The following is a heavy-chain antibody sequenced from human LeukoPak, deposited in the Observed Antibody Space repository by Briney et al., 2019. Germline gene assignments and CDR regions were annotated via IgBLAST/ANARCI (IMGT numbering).Heavy chain of an antibody. CDR3: GRMHGDRGSYGAFDI. D-gene: IGHD1-26*01. CDR2: IDWDDDK. Sequence: SGPALLKPTQTHTLTCTFSGFSLSTTGMCVSWIRQPPGKALEWLARIDWDDDKYYITSSKTRLTIFKDTYKNQVVLTMTNMDPVDTATYYCGRMHGDRGSYGAFDIWGQGTMVTVSS. J-gene: IGHJ3*02. CDR1: GFSLSTTGMC. V-gene: IGHV2-70*11.